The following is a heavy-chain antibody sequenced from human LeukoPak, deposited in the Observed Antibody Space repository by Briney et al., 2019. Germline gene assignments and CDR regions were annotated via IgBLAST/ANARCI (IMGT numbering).Heavy chain of an antibody. D-gene: IGHD3-9*01. CDR3: ARVHYDILTGYSYFDY. Sequence: ASVKVSCKASGHTFTSYYMHWVRQAPGQGLEWMGRISAYNDNTNYAQKLQGRVTMTTDTSTSTAYMELRSLRSDDTAVYYCARVHYDILTGYSYFDYWGQGTLVTVSS. CDR1: GHTFTSYY. J-gene: IGHJ4*02. CDR2: ISAYNDNT. V-gene: IGHV1-18*04.